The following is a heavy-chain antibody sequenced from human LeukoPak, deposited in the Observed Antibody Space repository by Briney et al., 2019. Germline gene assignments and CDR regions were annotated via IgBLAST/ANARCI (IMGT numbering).Heavy chain of an antibody. CDR1: GFTVSSNY. J-gene: IGHJ6*02. Sequence: GGSLRLSCAASGFTVSSNYMSWVRQAPGKGLEWVSVIYSGGGTYYADSVKGRFTISRDNSKNTLYLQMNSLRAEDTAVYYCARWYGAAGHFYYYYYGMDVWGQGTTVTVSS. CDR3: ARWYGAAGHFYYYYYGMDV. D-gene: IGHD6-13*01. CDR2: IYSGGGT. V-gene: IGHV3-53*01.